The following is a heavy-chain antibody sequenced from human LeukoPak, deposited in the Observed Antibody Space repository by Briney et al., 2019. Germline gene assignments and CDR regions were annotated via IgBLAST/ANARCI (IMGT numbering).Heavy chain of an antibody. CDR2: IYYSGST. D-gene: IGHD1-26*01. J-gene: IGHJ3*02. CDR3: ARDGTNAHNSAAFDI. V-gene: IGHV4-39*07. CDR1: GGSISSSSYY. Sequence: PSETLSLTCTVSGGSISSSSYYWGWIRQPPGKGLEWIGSIYYSGSTYYNPSLKSRVTISVDTSKNQFSLKLGSVTAADTAVYYCARDGTNAHNSAAFDIWGQGTMVTVSS.